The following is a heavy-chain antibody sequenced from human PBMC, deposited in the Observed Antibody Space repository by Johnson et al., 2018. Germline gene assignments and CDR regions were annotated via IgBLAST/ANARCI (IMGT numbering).Heavy chain of an antibody. J-gene: IGHJ4*02. CDR1: GFTFSSYG. CDR3: ARGGGYYYGSGSYFDY. V-gene: IGHV3-33*01. D-gene: IGHD3-10*01. Sequence: VQLLETGGGVVQPGRSLRLSCAASGFTFSSYGMHWVRQAPGRGLEWVAVLWNDGTNKYYVDSVKGRFTISRDDSKNTLYLQMNSLRSEDTAAYYCARGGGYYYGSGSYFDYWGQGTLVTVSS. CDR2: LWNDGTNK.